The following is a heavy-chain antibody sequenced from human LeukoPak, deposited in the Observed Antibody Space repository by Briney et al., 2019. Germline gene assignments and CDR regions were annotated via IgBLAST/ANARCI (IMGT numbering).Heavy chain of an antibody. J-gene: IGHJ6*03. Sequence: AGESLKISCKGSGYTFTSYWIGWVRQMPGKGLEWMGIIYPGDSDTRYSPSFQGQVTISADKSISTAYLQWNSLKASDTAIYYCARRSSSWYRGNFYYYMDVWGKGTTVTVSS. CDR3: ARRSSSWYRGNFYYYMDV. D-gene: IGHD6-13*01. V-gene: IGHV5-51*01. CDR2: IYPGDSDT. CDR1: GYTFTSYW.